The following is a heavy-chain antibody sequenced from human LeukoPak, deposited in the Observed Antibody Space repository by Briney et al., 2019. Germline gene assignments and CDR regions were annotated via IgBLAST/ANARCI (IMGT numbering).Heavy chain of an antibody. J-gene: IGHJ4*02. D-gene: IGHD3-16*01. V-gene: IGHV3-7*04. CDR1: KFTFSSYW. CDR2: MNQLGNEK. Sequence: GGSLILSCAASKFTFSSYWMSWVRQAPGKGLEWVAYMNQLGNEKNYLDSVKGRFTISRDNAKNSLYLQMTSLRAEDTAVYYCAGGTYYYEFWGQGTLVTVSS. CDR3: AGGTYYYEF.